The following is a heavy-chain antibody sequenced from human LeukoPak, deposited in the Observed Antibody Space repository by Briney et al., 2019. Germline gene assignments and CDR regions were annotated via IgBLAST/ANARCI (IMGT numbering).Heavy chain of an antibody. J-gene: IGHJ5*02. CDR3: ARASIAAADTVWFGP. CDR2: IHTSGST. V-gene: IGHV4-4*07. D-gene: IGHD6-13*01. CDR1: GGSISSYY. Sequence: PSETLSLTCTVSGGSISSYYWSWIRQPAGKGLEWIGRIHTSGSTNYNPSLKSRVTISVDKSKNQFSLKLSSVTAADTAVYYCARASIAAADTVWFGPWGQGTLVTVSS.